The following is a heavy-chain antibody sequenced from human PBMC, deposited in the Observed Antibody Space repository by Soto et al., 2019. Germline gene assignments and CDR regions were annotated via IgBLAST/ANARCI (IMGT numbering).Heavy chain of an antibody. D-gene: IGHD2-15*01. CDR1: GGSISSYY. CDR3: ARSQHSGGGYFRAEHNWFDT. Sequence: SETLSLTCTVSGGSISSYYWSWIRQPAGKGLEWIGRIYTSGSTNYNPSLKSRVTMSVDTSKNQFSLKLSSVTAADTAVYYCARSQHSGGGYFRAEHNWFDTWGQGTLVAVSS. V-gene: IGHV4-4*07. J-gene: IGHJ5*02. CDR2: IYTSGST.